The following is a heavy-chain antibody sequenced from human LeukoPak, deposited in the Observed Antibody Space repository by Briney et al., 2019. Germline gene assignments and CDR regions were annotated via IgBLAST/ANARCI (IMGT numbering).Heavy chain of an antibody. CDR1: GFTFNTYT. J-gene: IGHJ6*03. D-gene: IGHD3-10*01. Sequence: PGESLRLSCAASGFTFNTYTMYWVRQAPGKGLEWVSGISNSGGSTYYADSVKGRFTISRDNSKNTLYLQMNSLRAEDTAVYYCAKDKVDQLLTRYFYGSGRYMDVWGKGTTVTISS. V-gene: IGHV3-23*01. CDR2: ISNSGGST. CDR3: AKDKVDQLLTRYFYGSGRYMDV.